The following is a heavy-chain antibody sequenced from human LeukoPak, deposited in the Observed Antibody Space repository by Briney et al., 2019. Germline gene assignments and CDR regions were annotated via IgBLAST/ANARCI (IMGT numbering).Heavy chain of an antibody. D-gene: IGHD6-6*01. CDR2: IGVAGDT. V-gene: IGHV3-13*04. CDR1: GFAFSTYD. Sequence: GGSLRLSCAASGFAFSTYDMHWVRQATGKGLEWVSAIGVAGDTYYPGSVKGRFTISRENAKNSLYLQMNSLRAGDTAVYYCARGFVHAFDIWGQGTVVTVSS. J-gene: IGHJ3*02. CDR3: ARGFVHAFDI.